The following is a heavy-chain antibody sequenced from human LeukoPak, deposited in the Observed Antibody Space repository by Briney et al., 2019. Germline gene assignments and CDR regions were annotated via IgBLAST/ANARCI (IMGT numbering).Heavy chain of an antibody. CDR1: GGSISSGSYY. Sequence: SQTLSLTCTVSGGSISSGSYYWSWIRQPPGKGLEWIGYIYYSGSTNYNPSLKSRVTISVDTSKNQFSLKLSSVTAADTAVYYCVRVRRNLGSYYMDVWGKGTTVTVSS. CDR2: IYYSGST. CDR3: VRVRRNLGSYYMDV. J-gene: IGHJ6*03. V-gene: IGHV4-61*01. D-gene: IGHD2-15*01.